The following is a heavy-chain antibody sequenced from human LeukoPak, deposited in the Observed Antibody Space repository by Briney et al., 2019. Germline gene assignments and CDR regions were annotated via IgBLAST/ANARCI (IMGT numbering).Heavy chain of an antibody. D-gene: IGHD6-13*01. CDR3: ARGRSSSWSSFDY. CDR2: IYNNGRT. CDR1: GGSISSGDYY. Sequence: SETLSRTCTVSGGSISSGDYYWSWIRQPPGKGLEWIGYIYNNGRTYYNPSLKSRVTISVDTSKNLFSLKVSSVTAADAAVYYCARGRSSSWSSFDYWGQGTLVTVSS. J-gene: IGHJ4*02. V-gene: IGHV4-30-4*01.